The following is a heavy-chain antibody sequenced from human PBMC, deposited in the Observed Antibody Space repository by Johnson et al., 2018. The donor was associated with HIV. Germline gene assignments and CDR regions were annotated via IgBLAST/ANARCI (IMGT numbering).Heavy chain of an antibody. Sequence: VQLVESGGGVVQPGKSLRLSCAASGFTFSTYAVHWVRQAPGKGLEWVANIKQDGSEKYYVDSVKDRFTISRDNAKNTLYLQMNSLRAEDTAVYYCAKCIWGSSLIDVFDIWGQGTMVTVSS. CDR3: AKCIWGSSLIDVFDI. V-gene: IGHV3-7*01. J-gene: IGHJ3*02. CDR2: IKQDGSEK. D-gene: IGHD6-13*01. CDR1: GFTFSTYA.